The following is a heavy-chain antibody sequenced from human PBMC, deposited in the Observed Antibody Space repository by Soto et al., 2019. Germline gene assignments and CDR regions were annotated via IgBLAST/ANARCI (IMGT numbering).Heavy chain of an antibody. J-gene: IGHJ4*02. V-gene: IGHV3-33*01. CDR1: GFTFGSYG. CDR2: IWYDGSNK. D-gene: IGHD6-13*01. CDR3: ARDPDSSSWAIFDY. Sequence: GGSLRLSCAASGFTFGSYGMHWVRQAPGKGLEWVAVIWYDGSNKYYADSVKGRFTISRDNSKNTLYLQMNSLRAEDTAVYYCARDPDSSSWAIFDYWGQGTLVTVSS.